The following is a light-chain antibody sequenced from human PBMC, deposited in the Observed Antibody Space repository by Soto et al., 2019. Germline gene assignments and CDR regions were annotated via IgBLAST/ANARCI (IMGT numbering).Light chain of an antibody. CDR1: QSISSH. V-gene: IGKV1-39*01. CDR2: TAS. Sequence: AGAINKITCRTSQSISSHLNWYQQKPGKAPNLLMYTASNWQSGVPARFSGSGSGRDFHLTISSRHPIDVATYFCQPGHRSPISCGQGTRLEIK. J-gene: IGKJ5*01. CDR3: QPGHRSPIS.